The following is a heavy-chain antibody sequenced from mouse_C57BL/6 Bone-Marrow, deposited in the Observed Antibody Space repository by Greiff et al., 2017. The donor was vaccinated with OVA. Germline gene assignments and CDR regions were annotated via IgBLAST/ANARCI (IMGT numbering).Heavy chain of an antibody. Sequence: VQVVESGAELVKPGASVKISCKASGYAFSSYWMNWVKQRPGKGLEWIGQIYPGDGDTNYNGKFKGKATLTADKSSSTAYMQLSSLTSEDSAVYFCARSNYSKEASMDYWGQGTSVTVSS. CDR3: ARSNYSKEASMDY. V-gene: IGHV1-80*01. CDR2: IYPGDGDT. CDR1: GYAFSSYW. J-gene: IGHJ4*01. D-gene: IGHD2-5*01.